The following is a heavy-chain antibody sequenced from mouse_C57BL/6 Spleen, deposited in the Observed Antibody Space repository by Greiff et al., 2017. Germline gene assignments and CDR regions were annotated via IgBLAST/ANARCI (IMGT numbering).Heavy chain of an antibody. CDR2: INPNYGTT. D-gene: IGHD2-12*01. J-gene: IGHJ4*01. CDR3: ARSELLHYYAMDY. CDR1: GYSFTDYN. Sequence: EVKLQESGPELVKPGASVKISCKASGYSFTDYNMNWVKQSNGKSLEWIGVINPNYGTTSYNQKFKGKATLTVDQSSSTAYMQLNSLTSEDSAVYYCARSELLHYYAMDYWGQGTSVTVSS. V-gene: IGHV1-39*01.